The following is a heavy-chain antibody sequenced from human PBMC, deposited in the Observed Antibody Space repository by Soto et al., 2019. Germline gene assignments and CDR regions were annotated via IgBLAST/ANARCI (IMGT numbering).Heavy chain of an antibody. J-gene: IGHJ4*02. V-gene: IGHV3-7*03. CDR1: GFTFSNYW. Sequence: LRLSCATPGFTFSNYWMSCVRQPPGKGLEWVANMKPDGGEINYVDSVKGRFTIFRDNAKNSLYLQMNSLRVEDTAVYYCGRDRGYSSFDYWGPGTPVTVSS. CDR2: MKPDGGEI. D-gene: IGHD4-4*01. CDR3: GRDRGYSSFDY.